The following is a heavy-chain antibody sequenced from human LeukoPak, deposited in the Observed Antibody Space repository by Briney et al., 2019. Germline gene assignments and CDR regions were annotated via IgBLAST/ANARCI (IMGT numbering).Heavy chain of an antibody. J-gene: IGHJ4*02. Sequence: GRSPRLSCAASGFTFSSYGMHWVRQAPGKGLEWVAVIWYDGSNKYYADSVKGRFTISRDNSKNTLYLQMNSLRAEDTAVYYCAKDHGCGGDCYWTNHYFDYWGQGTLVTVSS. D-gene: IGHD2-21*02. V-gene: IGHV3-33*06. CDR2: IWYDGSNK. CDR3: AKDHGCGGDCYWTNHYFDY. CDR1: GFTFSSYG.